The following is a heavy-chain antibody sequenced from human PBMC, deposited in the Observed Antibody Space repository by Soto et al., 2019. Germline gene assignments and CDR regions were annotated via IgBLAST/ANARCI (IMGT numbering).Heavy chain of an antibody. CDR2: INAGNGNT. D-gene: IGHD2-15*01. Sequence: ASVKVSCKASGYTFTSYAMHWVRQAPGQRLEWMGWINAGNGNTKYSQKFQGRVTITRDTSASTAYMELSSLRSEDTAVYYCAIANSSLYAFDIWGQGTMVTVSS. J-gene: IGHJ3*02. CDR1: GYTFTSYA. CDR3: AIANSSLYAFDI. V-gene: IGHV1-3*01.